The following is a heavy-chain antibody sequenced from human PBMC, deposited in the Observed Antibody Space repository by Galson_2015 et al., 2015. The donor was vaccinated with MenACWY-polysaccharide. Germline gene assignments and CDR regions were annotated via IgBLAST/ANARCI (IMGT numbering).Heavy chain of an antibody. V-gene: IGHV3-30*03. Sequence: SLRLSCAASGFTFSSYGMHWVRQAPGKGLEWVAVISYDGSNKYYADSVKGRFTISRDNSKNTLYLQMNSLRAEDTAVYYCARWVVLWFGESIGDDAFDIWGQGTMVTVSS. CDR2: ISYDGSNK. CDR3: ARWVVLWFGESIGDDAFDI. J-gene: IGHJ3*02. D-gene: IGHD3-10*01. CDR1: GFTFSSYG.